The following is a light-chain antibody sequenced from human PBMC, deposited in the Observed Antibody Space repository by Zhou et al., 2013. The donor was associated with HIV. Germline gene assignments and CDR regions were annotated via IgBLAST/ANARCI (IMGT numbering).Light chain of an antibody. CDR1: ESVSNS. CDR2: KAS. V-gene: IGKV1-5*03. J-gene: IGKJ3*01. CDR3: QQFNSYPLT. Sequence: DVQMTQSSSTLSASVGDRVTITCRASESVSNSLAWYQQKSGEAPKLLIYKASTLESGVPSRFSGSGSGTDFTLTISSLQPEDFATYHCQQFNSYPLTFGPGTKVDLK.